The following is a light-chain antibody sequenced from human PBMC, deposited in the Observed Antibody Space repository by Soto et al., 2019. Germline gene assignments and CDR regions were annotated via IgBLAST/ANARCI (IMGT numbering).Light chain of an antibody. V-gene: IGKV3-20*01. CDR3: QQYGSSLMYT. J-gene: IGKJ2*01. CDR2: GAS. CDR1: QSVSSSY. Sequence: EIVLTQSPGTLYLSPGERATLSCRASQSVSSSYLAWYQQKPGQAPRLLIYGASSRATGIPDRFSGSGSGTDFTLTISILEPEDFAVYYCQQYGSSLMYTFGQGTKLEIK.